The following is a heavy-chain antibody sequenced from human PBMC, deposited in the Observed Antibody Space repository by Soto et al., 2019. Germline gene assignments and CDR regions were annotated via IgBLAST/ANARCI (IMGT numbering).Heavy chain of an antibody. CDR2: IIPILGIA. D-gene: IGHD3-9*01. J-gene: IGHJ4*02. V-gene: IGHV1-69*02. CDR3: AKRLVEDEYYFDY. CDR1: GGTFSSYT. Sequence: SVKVSCKASGGTFSSYTISWVRQAPGQGLEWMGRIIPILGIANYAQKFQGRVTITADKSTSTAYMELSSLRAEDTAVYYCAKRLVEDEYYFDYWGQGTLVTVSS.